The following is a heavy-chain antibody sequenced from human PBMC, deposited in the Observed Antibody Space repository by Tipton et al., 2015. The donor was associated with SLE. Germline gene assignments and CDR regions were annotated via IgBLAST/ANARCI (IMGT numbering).Heavy chain of an antibody. CDR3: ARGYSSSWYLPDAFDI. CDR1: GGSISSHY. Sequence: TLSLTCTVSGGSISSHYWSWIRQPPGKGLEWIGYIYYSGSTNYNPSLKSRVTISVDTSKNQFSLKLSSVTAADTAVYYCARGYSSSWYLPDAFDIWGQGTMVTVSA. D-gene: IGHD6-13*01. CDR2: IYYSGST. J-gene: IGHJ3*02. V-gene: IGHV4-59*11.